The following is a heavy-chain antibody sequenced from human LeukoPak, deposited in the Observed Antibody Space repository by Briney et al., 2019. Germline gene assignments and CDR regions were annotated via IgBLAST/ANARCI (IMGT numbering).Heavy chain of an antibody. Sequence: GGSLRLSCAASGFTFSSYWMHWVRQAPGKGLVWVSHIKSDGSSTNYADSVKGRFTISRDSAKNTLYLQMDSLRAEDTAVYYCATTGTDYYFDYWGQGTLVTVSS. J-gene: IGHJ4*02. CDR1: GFTFSSYW. CDR3: ATTGTDYYFDY. D-gene: IGHD3/OR15-3a*01. V-gene: IGHV3-74*01. CDR2: IKSDGSST.